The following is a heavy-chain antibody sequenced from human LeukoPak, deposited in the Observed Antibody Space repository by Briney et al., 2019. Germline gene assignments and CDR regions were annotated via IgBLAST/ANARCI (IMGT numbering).Heavy chain of an antibody. V-gene: IGHV4-34*01. Sequence: PSETLSLTCAVYGGSFSGYYWSWIRQPPGKGLEWIGEINHSGSTNYNPSLKSRVTISVDTSKNQFSLKVSSVTAAGTAVYYCAGEPSGSYYALGYWGQGTLVTVSS. J-gene: IGHJ4*02. CDR1: GGSFSGYY. CDR3: AGEPSGSYYALGY. D-gene: IGHD3-10*01. CDR2: INHSGST.